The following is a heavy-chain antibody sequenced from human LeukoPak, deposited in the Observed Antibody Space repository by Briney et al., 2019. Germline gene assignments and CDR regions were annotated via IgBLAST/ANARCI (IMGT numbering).Heavy chain of an antibody. CDR1: GFIFDDYA. J-gene: IGHJ6*03. Sequence: PGRSLRLSCAASGFIFDDYAMHWVRQAPGKGLEWVSGISWDSDSIDYADSVKGRFTISRDNAKNSLYLQMNSLRAEDMALYYCAKGGGGRLIYYYYMDVWGKGTTVTVS. CDR3: AKGGGGRLIYYYYMDV. V-gene: IGHV3-9*03. D-gene: IGHD3-16*01. CDR2: ISWDSDSI.